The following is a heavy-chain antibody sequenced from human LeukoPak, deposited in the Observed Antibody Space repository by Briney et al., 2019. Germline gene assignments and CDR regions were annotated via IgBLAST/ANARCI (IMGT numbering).Heavy chain of an antibody. CDR1: GGSFSGYY. J-gene: IGHJ4*02. V-gene: IGHV4-34*01. D-gene: IGHD2-2*01. Sequence: SETLSLTCAVYGGSFSGYYWSWIRQPPGKGLEWIGEINHSGSTNYNLSLKSRVTISVDTSKNQFSLKLSSVTAADTAVYYCARGLTGCSSTSCGYWGQGTLVTVSS. CDR3: ARGLTGCSSTSCGY. CDR2: INHSGST.